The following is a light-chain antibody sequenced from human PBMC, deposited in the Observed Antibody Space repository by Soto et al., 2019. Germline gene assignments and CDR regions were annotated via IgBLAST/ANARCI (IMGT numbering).Light chain of an antibody. V-gene: IGLV1-51*01. Sequence: QSVLTQPPSVSAAPGQKVTIACSGSSSNIGNNYVSWNQQLPGTAPKLHIYDNNKRPSGIPDRFSGSKSGTSATLGITGLQTGDEADYYCGTWDSSLGGVFGGGTKLTVL. CDR3: GTWDSSLGGV. CDR1: SSNIGNNY. J-gene: IGLJ3*02. CDR2: DNN.